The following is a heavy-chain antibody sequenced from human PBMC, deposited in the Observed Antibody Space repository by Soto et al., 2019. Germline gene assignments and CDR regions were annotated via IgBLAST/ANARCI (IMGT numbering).Heavy chain of an antibody. V-gene: IGHV4-4*09. CDR3: ARSYYDRSGYAVDP. J-gene: IGHJ5*02. CDR1: GGSISDDY. D-gene: IGHD3-22*01. Sequence: PSETLSLTCRVSGGSISDDYWSWIRQPPGKRLEWIGYMYKGGSINYNPSLKSRVTFSVDTSKNQFSLKLSSVTAADTAVYYCARSYYDRSGYAVDPWGQGTLVPVSS. CDR2: MYKGGSI.